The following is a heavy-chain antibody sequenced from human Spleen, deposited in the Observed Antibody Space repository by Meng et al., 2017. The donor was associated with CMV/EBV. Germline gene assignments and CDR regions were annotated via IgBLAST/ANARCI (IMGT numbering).Heavy chain of an antibody. CDR2: MNQDGSEK. J-gene: IGHJ6*02. Sequence: GGSLRLSCADSGFTFSNYWMSWVRQAPGKGLEWVANMNQDGSEKYYVDSVKGRFTVSRDNAENSLYLQMNSLRVEDTAVYYCARYLRFAYYGMDVWGQGTTVTVSS. CDR3: ARYLRFAYYGMDV. D-gene: IGHD3-3*01. CDR1: GFTFSNYW. V-gene: IGHV3-7*01.